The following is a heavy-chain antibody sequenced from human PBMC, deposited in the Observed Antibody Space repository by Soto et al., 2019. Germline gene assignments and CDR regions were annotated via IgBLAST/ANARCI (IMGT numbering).Heavy chain of an antibody. CDR2: ISGSGGST. CDR3: AKGGLRYFDWFDITY. D-gene: IGHD3-9*01. J-gene: IGHJ4*02. V-gene: IGHV3-23*01. CDR1: GFTFSSYA. Sequence: EVQLLESGGGLVQPGGSLRLSCAASGFTFSSYAMSWVRQAPGKGLEWVSAISGSGGSTYYADSVKGRFTISRDNSKNTLYLQMNSLRAEDRAVYYCAKGGLRYFDWFDITYWGQGTLVTVSS.